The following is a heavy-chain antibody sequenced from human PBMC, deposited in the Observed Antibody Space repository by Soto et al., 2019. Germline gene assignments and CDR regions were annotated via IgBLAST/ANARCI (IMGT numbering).Heavy chain of an antibody. J-gene: IGHJ3*02. V-gene: IGHV4-4*02. CDR3: ASCSSIRCLSAFDI. CDR2: IYHTGSA. D-gene: IGHD2-2*01. CDR1: GVSISSHYW. Sequence: QVQLQESGPGLVTPSGTLSLTCAISGVSISSHYWWTWVRQPPGKGLEWIGEIYHTGSANSNPSLQSRVTISVDKANNQFSLKLDSVTAADTAIYYCASCSSIRCLSAFDIWGQGTMVTVSS.